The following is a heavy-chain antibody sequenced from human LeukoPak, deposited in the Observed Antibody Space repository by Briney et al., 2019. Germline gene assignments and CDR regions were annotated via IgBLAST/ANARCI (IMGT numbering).Heavy chain of an antibody. CDR1: GGTFSSCA. V-gene: IGHV1-69*13. D-gene: IGHD2-21*02. CDR2: ITPIFGTA. CDR3: ARDRRYCGGDCYSDDAFDI. J-gene: IGHJ3*02. Sequence: ASVKICCKASGGTFSSCAISCMRQAPGQWLEWMGGITPIFGTANYAQKFQGRVTITADESTSTAYMELSSLRSEDTAVYYCARDRRYCGGDCYSDDAFDIWGQGTMVTVSS.